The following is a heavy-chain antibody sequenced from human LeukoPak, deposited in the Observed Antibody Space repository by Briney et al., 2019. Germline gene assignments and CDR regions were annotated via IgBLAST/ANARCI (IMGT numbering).Heavy chain of an antibody. CDR3: ARGIPTDYYTAIVMYFDY. CDR2: IITILGIA. D-gene: IGHD5-18*01. J-gene: IGHJ4*02. CDR1: GGGFTSYT. Sequence: GASVKLSCKASGGGFTSYTISWGRQAPGQGLGWMWRIITILGIANYTQKSQVRVTITADKSTSTAYMELSSLRSEATAVYYCARGIPTDYYTAIVMYFDYWGQGTLVTVSS. V-gene: IGHV1-69*02.